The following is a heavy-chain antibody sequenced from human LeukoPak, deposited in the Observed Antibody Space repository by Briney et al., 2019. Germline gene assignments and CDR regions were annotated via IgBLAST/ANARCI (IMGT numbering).Heavy chain of an antibody. CDR3: SRGQPFGSS. CDR2: IKEDGIEK. Sequence: PGGSLRLSCAASGFTFNNYWMHWVRQAPGKELEWLANIKEDGIEKHYMDSVKGRFTISRDNAKNSLYLQMNSLRAEDTAICYCSRGQPFGSSWGQGTLVTVSS. J-gene: IGHJ5*02. CDR1: GFTFNNYW. V-gene: IGHV3-7*03. D-gene: IGHD3-10*01.